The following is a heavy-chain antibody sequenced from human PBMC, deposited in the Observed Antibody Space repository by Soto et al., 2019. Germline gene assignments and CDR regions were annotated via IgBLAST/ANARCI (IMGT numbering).Heavy chain of an antibody. CDR3: ARENSGYYYFDY. D-gene: IGHD5-12*01. Sequence: ASVKVSCKASGYTFTSYGISWVRQAPGQRLEWMGWINAGNGNTKYSQKFQGRVTITRDTSASTAYMELSSLRSEDTAVYYCARENSGYYYFDYWGQGTLVTVS. V-gene: IGHV1-3*01. CDR1: GYTFTSYG. CDR2: INAGNGNT. J-gene: IGHJ4*02.